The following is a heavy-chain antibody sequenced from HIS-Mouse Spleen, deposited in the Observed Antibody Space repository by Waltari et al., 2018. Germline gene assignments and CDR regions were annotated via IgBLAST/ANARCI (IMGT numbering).Heavy chain of an antibody. V-gene: IGHV4-31*03. D-gene: IGHD5-12*01. CDR1: GGSISSGGYS. Sequence: QVQLQESGPGLVKPSQTLSLPCTVSGGSISSGGYSWSWLPQHPGKGLEWIGYIYYSGSTYYNPSLKSRVTISVDTSKNQFSLKLSSVTAADTAVYYCARVLGRDGYNYYFDYWGQGTLVTVSS. CDR2: IYYSGST. CDR3: ARVLGRDGYNYYFDY. J-gene: IGHJ4*02.